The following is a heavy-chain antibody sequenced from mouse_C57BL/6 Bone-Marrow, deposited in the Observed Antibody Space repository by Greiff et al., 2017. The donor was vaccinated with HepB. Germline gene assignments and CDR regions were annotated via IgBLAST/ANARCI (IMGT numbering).Heavy chain of an antibody. D-gene: IGHD2-3*01. CDR2: IHPNSGST. CDR1: GYTFTSYW. Sequence: QVQLQQSGAELVKPGASVKLSCKASGYTFTSYWMHWVKQRPGQGLEWIGMIHPNSGSTNYNEKFKSKATLTVDKSSSTAYMQLSSLTSEDSAVYYCARGRGFYACAMDYCGQGPSVTVSS. CDR3: ARGRGFYACAMDY. V-gene: IGHV1-64*01. J-gene: IGHJ4*01.